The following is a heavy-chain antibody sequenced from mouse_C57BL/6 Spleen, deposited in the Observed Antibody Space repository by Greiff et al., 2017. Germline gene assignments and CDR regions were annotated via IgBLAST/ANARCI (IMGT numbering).Heavy chain of an antibody. Sequence: EVQLQESGPGMVKPSPSLSLTCTVTGYSITSGYDWHWIRHFPGNKLEWMGYISYSGSTNYNPSIKSRISITHDTSTNHFFLKLNSVTTEDTATYCGARDTAQAPFAYWGQGTLVTVSA. CDR3: ARDTAQAPFAY. CDR2: ISYSGST. V-gene: IGHV3-1*01. CDR1: GYSITSGYD. J-gene: IGHJ3*01. D-gene: IGHD3-2*02.